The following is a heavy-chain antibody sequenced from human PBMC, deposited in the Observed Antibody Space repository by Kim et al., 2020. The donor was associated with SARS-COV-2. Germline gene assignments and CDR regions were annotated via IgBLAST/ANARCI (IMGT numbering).Heavy chain of an antibody. J-gene: IGHJ4*02. CDR1: GFTFSNTW. CDR3: TTRRGGN. V-gene: IGHV3-15*01. D-gene: IGHD3-16*01. CDR2: IQSKTGGGTT. Sequence: GGSLRLSCAASGFTFSNTWMNWVRQAPGKGLEWVGRIQSKTGGGTTDYAAPVQGRFTISRDDSKNTLYLQMNSLKTEDTAVYYCTTRRGGNWGQGTLVTVSS.